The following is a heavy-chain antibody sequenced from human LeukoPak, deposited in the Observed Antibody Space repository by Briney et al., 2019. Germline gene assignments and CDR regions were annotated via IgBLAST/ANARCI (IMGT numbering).Heavy chain of an antibody. CDR1: GFTFSSYW. CDR3: ARVPPIGYCSGGSCPNDAFDI. Sequence: GGSLRLSCAASGFTFSSYWMSWVRQAPGKGLEWVANIKQDGSEKYYVDSVKGQFTISRDNAKNSLYLQMNSLRAEDTAVYYCARVPPIGYCSGGSCPNDAFDIWGQGTMVTVSS. D-gene: IGHD2-15*01. CDR2: IKQDGSEK. V-gene: IGHV3-7*01. J-gene: IGHJ3*02.